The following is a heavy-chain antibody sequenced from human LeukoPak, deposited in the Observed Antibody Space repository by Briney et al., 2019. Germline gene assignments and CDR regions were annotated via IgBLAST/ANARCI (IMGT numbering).Heavy chain of an antibody. J-gene: IGHJ3*02. CDR2: IRDDGSTR. CDR3: ARAAYSSSWGGFAFDI. CDR1: GFTFSRYG. Sequence: GGSLRLSCVASGFTFSRYGLHWVRQAPGKGLEWVAFIRDDGSTRYYADSVKGRFTVSRDNSKNMLYLQMDSLRTEDTAVYYCARAAYSSSWGGFAFDIWGQGTMVTVSS. V-gene: IGHV3-30*02. D-gene: IGHD6-13*01.